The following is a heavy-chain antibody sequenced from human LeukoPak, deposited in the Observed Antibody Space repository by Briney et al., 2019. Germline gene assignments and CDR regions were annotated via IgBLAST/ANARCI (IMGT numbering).Heavy chain of an antibody. V-gene: IGHV1-46*03. CDR2: INPSGGST. CDR3: ARDYEGSGSDEAFDI. Sequence: ASVKVSCKASGYTFTSYYMHWVRQAPGQGREWMGIINPSGGSTSYAQKFQGRVTMTRDTSTSTVYMELSSLRSEDTAVYYCARDYEGSGSDEAFDIWGQGTMVTVSS. D-gene: IGHD1-26*01. CDR1: GYTFTSYY. J-gene: IGHJ3*02.